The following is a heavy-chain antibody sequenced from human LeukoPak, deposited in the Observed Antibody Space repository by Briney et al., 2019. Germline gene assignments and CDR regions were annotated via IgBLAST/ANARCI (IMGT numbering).Heavy chain of an antibody. D-gene: IGHD6-19*01. Sequence: GGSLRLSCAACGFTFSSYDMHWVRQATGKGLEWVSAIGTAGDTYYPGSVKGQFTISRENAKNSLYLQMNSLRAEDTAVYYCAKNVQQWLVLLGWFDPWGQGTLVTVSS. CDR1: GFTFSSYD. CDR3: AKNVQQWLVLLGWFDP. V-gene: IGHV3-13*03. CDR2: IGTAGDT. J-gene: IGHJ5*02.